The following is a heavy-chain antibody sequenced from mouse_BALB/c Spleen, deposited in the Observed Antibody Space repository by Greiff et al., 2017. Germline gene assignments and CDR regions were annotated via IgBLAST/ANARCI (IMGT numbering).Heavy chain of an antibody. D-gene: IGHD4-1*01. J-gene: IGHJ2*01. CDR3: ARSNWEIFDY. CDR1: GYSITSDYA. CDR2: ISYSGST. V-gene: IGHV3-2*02. Sequence: VQLQQSGPGLVKPSQSLSLTCTVTGYSITSDYAWNWIRQFPGNKLEWMGYISYSGSTSYNPSLKSRISITRDTSKNQFFLQLNSVTTEDTATYYCARSNWEIFDYWGQGTTLTVSS.